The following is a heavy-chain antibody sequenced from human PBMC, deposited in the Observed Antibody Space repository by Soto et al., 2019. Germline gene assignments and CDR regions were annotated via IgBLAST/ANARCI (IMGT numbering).Heavy chain of an antibody. CDR1: GGTFSTYA. D-gene: IGHD5-12*01. J-gene: IGHJ4*02. CDR2: ILLMFGTA. CDR3: ASGVQLWLRRINTGYSG. V-gene: IGHV1-69*12. Sequence: QVQLVQSGAEVKKPESSVKVSCKAPGGTFSTYAISWVRQAPGQGLKWMGGILLMFGTANYAQRFQDRVTITADESTNTVYMELSSLRSEDTAVYFCASGVQLWLRRINTGYSGWGQGTLVTVSS.